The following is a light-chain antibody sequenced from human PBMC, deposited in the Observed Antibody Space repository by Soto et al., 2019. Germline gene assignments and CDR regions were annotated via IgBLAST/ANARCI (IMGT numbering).Light chain of an antibody. CDR2: GAS. J-gene: IGKJ1*01. Sequence: EIVLTQSPGTLSLSPGGRATLSCRTSQSVSSSYLAWYQQKPGQAPRLLIYGASSRATGIPDRFSGSGSGTDFTLTISRLEPEDFAVYYCQQYGSSSQMTWTFGQGTKVEIK. CDR3: QQYGSSSQMTWT. CDR1: QSVSSSY. V-gene: IGKV3-20*01.